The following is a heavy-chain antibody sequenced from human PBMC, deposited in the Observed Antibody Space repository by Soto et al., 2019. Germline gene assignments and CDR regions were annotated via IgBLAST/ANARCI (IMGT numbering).Heavy chain of an antibody. Sequence: QVQLQESGPGLVKPSQTLSLTCTVSGGSISSGGYYWSWIRQHPGKGLEWIGYIYYSGSTYYNPSLKSRVTISVDTSKNQFSLKLSSVTAAATAVYYCARDSGIAAAAVDYWGQGTLVTVSS. D-gene: IGHD6-13*01. CDR2: IYYSGST. V-gene: IGHV4-31*03. J-gene: IGHJ4*02. CDR3: ARDSGIAAAAVDY. CDR1: GGSISSGGYY.